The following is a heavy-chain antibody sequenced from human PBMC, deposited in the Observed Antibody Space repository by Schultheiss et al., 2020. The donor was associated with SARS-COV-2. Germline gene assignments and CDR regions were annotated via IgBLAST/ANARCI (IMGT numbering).Heavy chain of an antibody. V-gene: IGHV4-59*01. D-gene: IGHD5-12*01. Sequence: SETLSLTCTVSGGSISSYYWSWIRQPPGKGLEWIGYIYYSGSTNYNPSLKSRVTISVDTSKNQFSLKLSSVTAADTAVYYCARGVSSGYYFDLWGRGTLVTVSS. CDR3: ARGVSSGYYFDL. CDR2: IYYSGST. CDR1: GGSISSYY. J-gene: IGHJ2*01.